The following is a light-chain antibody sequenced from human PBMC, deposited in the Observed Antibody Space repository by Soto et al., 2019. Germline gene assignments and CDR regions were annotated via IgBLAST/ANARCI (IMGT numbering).Light chain of an antibody. CDR3: QQRSTWPPFS. V-gene: IGKV3-11*01. CDR2: DAS. CDR1: QSIGSY. Sequence: EIVLTQSPATLSLSLGERATLSCRASQSIGSYLAWYQHKLGQPPRLLIYDASNRATGNPVRFSGSGSGTDFTLTISSLEPEDFAVYYCQQRSTWPPFSFGPGTKVDIK. J-gene: IGKJ3*01.